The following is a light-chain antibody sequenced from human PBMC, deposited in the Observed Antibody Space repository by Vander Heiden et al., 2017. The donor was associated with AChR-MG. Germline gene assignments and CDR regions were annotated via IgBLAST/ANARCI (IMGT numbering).Light chain of an antibody. CDR1: QSISSW. CDR3: HHYKSYSIST. CDR2: KES. Sequence: DIQMTQYPSTLSAFVGDRVTITCRASQSISSWFAWSQQKPGKAPELLIYKESSLERAIASRFSGSGCGTEFTLTISSRQLDAFATYFCHHYKSYSISTFGHGTKVDIK. J-gene: IGKJ3*01. V-gene: IGKV1-5*03.